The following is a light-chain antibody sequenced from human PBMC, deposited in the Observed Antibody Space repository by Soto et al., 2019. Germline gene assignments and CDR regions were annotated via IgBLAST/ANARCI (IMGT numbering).Light chain of an antibody. CDR3: QTWDTGILV. Sequence: QPVLTQSPSASASLXXXVKLTCTXXXXXTSHAIAWHQQQPEKGPRYLMKVNNDGRHSKGDEIPDRFSGSSSGAERYLTISNLQSEDEADYYCQTWDTGILVFGTGTKVTVL. V-gene: IGLV4-69*01. CDR2: VNNDGRH. J-gene: IGLJ1*01. CDR1: XXXTSHA.